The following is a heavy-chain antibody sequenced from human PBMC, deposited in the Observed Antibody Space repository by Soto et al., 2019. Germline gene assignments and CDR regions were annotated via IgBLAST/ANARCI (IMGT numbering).Heavy chain of an antibody. D-gene: IGHD2-21*02. Sequence: ASVKVSCKASGYTFTSYGISWVRQAPGQGLEWMGWISAYNGNTNYAQKLQGRVTMTTDTSTSTAYMELRSLRSDDTAVYYCARDSRGYCGGDCYTWFDPWGQGTLVTVSS. CDR3: ARDSRGYCGGDCYTWFDP. CDR1: GYTFTSYG. CDR2: ISAYNGNT. J-gene: IGHJ5*02. V-gene: IGHV1-18*01.